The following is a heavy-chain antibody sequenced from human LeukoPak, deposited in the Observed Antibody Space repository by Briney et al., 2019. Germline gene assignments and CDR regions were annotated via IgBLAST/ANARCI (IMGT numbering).Heavy chain of an antibody. J-gene: IGHJ6*03. CDR2: IYYSGST. CDR1: GGSISSYY. CDR3: ARGQNTYSSSWYSYYYMDV. Sequence: SETLSLTCTVSGGSISSYYWSWIRQPPGKGLEWIGYIYYSGSTNYNPSLKSRVTISVDTSKNQFSLKLSSVTAADTAVYYCARGQNTYSSSWYSYYYMDVWGKGTTVTVSS. D-gene: IGHD6-13*01. V-gene: IGHV4-59*01.